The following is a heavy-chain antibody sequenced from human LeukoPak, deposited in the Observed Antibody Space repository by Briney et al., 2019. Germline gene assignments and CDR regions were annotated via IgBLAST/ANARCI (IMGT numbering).Heavy chain of an antibody. CDR2: IYHTGST. J-gene: IGHJ5*02. CDR3: ARDSVYGSGMGGFDP. Sequence: SETLSLTCTVSGGSISSSSYYWGWIRQPPGKGLEWIGSIYHTGSTYYNPSLKSRVTISVDTSKNQFSLKLSSVTAADTAVYYCARDSVYGSGMGGFDPWGQGTLVTVSS. D-gene: IGHD3-10*01. CDR1: GGSISSSSYY. V-gene: IGHV4-39*07.